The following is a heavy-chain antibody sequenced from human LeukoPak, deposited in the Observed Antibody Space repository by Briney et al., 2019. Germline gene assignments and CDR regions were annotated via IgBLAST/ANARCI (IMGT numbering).Heavy chain of an antibody. CDR1: GFTFSSNA. V-gene: IGHV3-23*01. CDR3: AKDRFHYGSGSYFGY. Sequence: GGSLRLSCAASGFTFSSNAMSWVRQAPGKGLEWVSAISGSGGSTYYADSVKGRFTISRDNSKNTLYLQMNSLRAEDTAVYYCAKDRFHYGSGSYFGYWGQGTLVTVSS. J-gene: IGHJ4*02. D-gene: IGHD3-10*01. CDR2: ISGSGGST.